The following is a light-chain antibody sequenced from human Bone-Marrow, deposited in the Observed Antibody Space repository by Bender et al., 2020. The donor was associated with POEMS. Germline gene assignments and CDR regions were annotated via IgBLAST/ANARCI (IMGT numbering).Light chain of an antibody. CDR3: CSYGGSSTWV. V-gene: IGLV2-11*01. Sequence: QSALTQPRSVSGSPGQSVTISCTGTSRNVGGYNYLSWFQQHPGKAPKLLIYDVFKRPSGVPDRFSGSKSASTASLTISGLLAEDEADYYCCSYGGSSTWVFGGGTKLTVL. CDR2: DVF. J-gene: IGLJ3*02. CDR1: SRNVGGYNY.